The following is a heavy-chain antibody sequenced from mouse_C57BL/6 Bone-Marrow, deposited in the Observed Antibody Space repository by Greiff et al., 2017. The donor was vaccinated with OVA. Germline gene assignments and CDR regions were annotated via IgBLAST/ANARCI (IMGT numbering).Heavy chain of an antibody. V-gene: IGHV5-17*01. CDR3: ASLYYYGSSYVWFAY. CDR1: GFTFSDYG. D-gene: IGHD1-1*01. Sequence: EVKLEESGGGLVKPGGSLKLSCAASGFTFSDYGMHWVRQAPEKGLEWVAYISSGSSTIYYADTVKGRFTISRDNAKNTLFLQMTSLRSEDTAMYYCASLYYYGSSYVWFAYWGQGTLVTVSA. CDR2: ISSGSSTI. J-gene: IGHJ3*01.